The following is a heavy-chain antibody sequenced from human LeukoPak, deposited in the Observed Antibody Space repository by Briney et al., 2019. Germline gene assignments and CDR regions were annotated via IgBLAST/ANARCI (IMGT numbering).Heavy chain of an antibody. CDR3: ARHRSGWYNWFDP. V-gene: IGHV4-59*08. D-gene: IGHD6-19*01. CDR2: IYYDGGS. Sequence: SEALSLTCIVSGGSISSFYWSWVRQPPGKGLEWIGYIYYDGGSKYNPSLKSRVTLSVDTSKNQFSLKLSSVTAADTAVYYCARHRSGWYNWFDPWGQGTLVTVSS. CDR1: GGSISSFY. J-gene: IGHJ5*02.